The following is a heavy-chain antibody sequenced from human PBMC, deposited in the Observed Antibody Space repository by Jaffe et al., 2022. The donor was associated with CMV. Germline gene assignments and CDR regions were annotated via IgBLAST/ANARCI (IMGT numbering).Heavy chain of an antibody. CDR3: ARDPIYYASHPNWFDP. CDR2: INPNSGGT. D-gene: IGHD3-22*01. Sequence: QVQLVQSGAEVKKPGASVKVSCKASGYTFTGYYMHWVRQAPGQGLEWMGWINPNSGGTNYAQKFQGRVTMTRDTSISTAYMELSRLRSDDTAVYYCARDPIYYASHPNWFDPWGQGTLVTVSS. CDR1: GYTFTGYY. J-gene: IGHJ5*02. V-gene: IGHV1-2*02.